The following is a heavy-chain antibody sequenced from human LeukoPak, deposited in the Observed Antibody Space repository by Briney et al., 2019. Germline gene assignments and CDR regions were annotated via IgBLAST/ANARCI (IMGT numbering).Heavy chain of an antibody. CDR1: GFTFSSYG. V-gene: IGHV3-7*01. Sequence: PGGPLRLPCAASGFTFSSYGMSWARQAPGKGLEWGANIKQDGSEKYSVDSVKGRFTISRDNAKNSLYLQMNSLRAEDTAVYYCARPRYSGSYYFDYWGQGTLVTVSS. CDR2: IKQDGSEK. J-gene: IGHJ4*02. D-gene: IGHD1-26*01. CDR3: ARPRYSGSYYFDY.